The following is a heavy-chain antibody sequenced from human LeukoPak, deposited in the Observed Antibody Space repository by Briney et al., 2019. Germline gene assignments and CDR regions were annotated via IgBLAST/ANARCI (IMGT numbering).Heavy chain of an antibody. CDR2: IYYSGST. Sequence: SETPSLTCTVSGGSISSYYWSWIRQPPGKGLEWIGYIYYSGSTNYNPSLKSRVTISVDTSKNQFSLKLSSVTAADTAVYYCAREEEGYFDYWGQGTLVTVSS. J-gene: IGHJ4*02. V-gene: IGHV4-59*01. CDR3: AREEEGYFDY. CDR1: GGSISSYY.